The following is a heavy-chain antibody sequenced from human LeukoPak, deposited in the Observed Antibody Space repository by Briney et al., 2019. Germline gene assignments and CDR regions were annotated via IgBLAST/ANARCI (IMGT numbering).Heavy chain of an antibody. Sequence: PGKGLEXXSXISGSGGSTYYADSVKGRFTISRDNSKNTLYLQMNSLRAEDTAVYYCARWDTGYSSPLGAFDIWGQGTMVTVSS. J-gene: IGHJ3*02. CDR3: ARWDTGYSSPLGAFDI. CDR2: ISGSGGST. D-gene: IGHD6-13*01. V-gene: IGHV3-23*01.